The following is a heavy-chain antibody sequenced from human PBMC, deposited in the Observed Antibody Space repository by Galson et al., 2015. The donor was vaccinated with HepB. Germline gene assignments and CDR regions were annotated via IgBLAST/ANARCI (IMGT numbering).Heavy chain of an antibody. CDR2: TYYRSKWYN. D-gene: IGHD6-13*01. CDR3: ARCRGEQQLVEGIFDI. CDR1: GDSVSSNSAA. Sequence: CAISGDSVSSNSAAWNWIRQSPSRGLEWLGRTYYRSKWYNDYAVSVKSRITINPDTSKNQFSLQLNSVTPEDTAVYYCARCRGEQQLVEGIFDIWGQGTMVTVSS. V-gene: IGHV6-1*01. J-gene: IGHJ3*02.